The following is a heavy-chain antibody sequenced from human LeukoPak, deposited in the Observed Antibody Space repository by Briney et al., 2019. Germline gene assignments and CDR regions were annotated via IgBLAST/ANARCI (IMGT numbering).Heavy chain of an antibody. J-gene: IGHJ6*02. CDR2: IYYGGST. Sequence: SETLSLTCTVSGGSISSYYWSWIRQPPGKGLEWIGYIYYGGSTNYNPSLKSRVTISVDTSKNQFSLKLSSVTAADTAVYYCARHQSYGMDVWGQGTTVTVSS. CDR1: GGSISSYY. CDR3: ARHQSYGMDV. V-gene: IGHV4-59*08.